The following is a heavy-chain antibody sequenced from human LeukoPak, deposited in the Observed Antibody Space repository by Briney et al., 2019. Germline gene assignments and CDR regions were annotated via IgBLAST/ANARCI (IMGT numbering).Heavy chain of an antibody. D-gene: IGHD6-13*01. CDR1: GYSVTTYA. V-gene: IGHV7-4-1*02. CDR2: INTYTENP. Sequence: ASVKVSCKASGYSVTTYAINWVRQAPGQGLQWLGWINTYTENPTYAPGFIGRFLFSLDTSVSTAYLQISSLQAEDTAVYFCARAPGSSESRFYYYDMDVWGKGTTVTVSS. CDR3: ARAPGSSESRFYYYDMDV. J-gene: IGHJ6*03.